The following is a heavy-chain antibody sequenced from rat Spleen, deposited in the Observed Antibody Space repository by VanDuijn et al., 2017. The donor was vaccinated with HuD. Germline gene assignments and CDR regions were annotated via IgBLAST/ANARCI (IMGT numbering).Heavy chain of an antibody. CDR1: GFTFSDYN. D-gene: IGHD4-2*01. V-gene: IGHV5-7*01. CDR3: ARHPRLAHFDY. CDR2: ISYDGSST. J-gene: IGHJ2*01. Sequence: EVQLVESGGGLVQPGRSLKLSCAASGFTFSDYNMAWVRQAPKKGLEWVATISYDGSSTYYRDSVKGRFTISRDNAKSTLYLQMDSLRSEATATYYCARHPRLAHFDYWGQGVMVTVSS.